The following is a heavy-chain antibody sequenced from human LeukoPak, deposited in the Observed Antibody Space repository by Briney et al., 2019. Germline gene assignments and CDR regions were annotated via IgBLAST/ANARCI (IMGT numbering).Heavy chain of an antibody. V-gene: IGHV4-59*08. Sequence: PSETLSLSCTVSGGSISSYYWSWMRQPPGKGLEWIGHSYYSGSTNYNPSLKSRVTISVDPSKNQVSLKLSSVTAADTAVYYCARRPPSTAGAFDIWGQGTMVTVSS. CDR3: ARRPPSTAGAFDI. J-gene: IGHJ3*02. CDR1: GGSISSYY. D-gene: IGHD2-2*01. CDR2: SYYSGST.